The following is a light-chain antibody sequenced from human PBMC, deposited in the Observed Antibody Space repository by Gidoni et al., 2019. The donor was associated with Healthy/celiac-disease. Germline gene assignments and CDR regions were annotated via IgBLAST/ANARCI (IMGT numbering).Light chain of an antibody. CDR1: SSDVGSYNL. CDR3: CSYAGSSIF. J-gene: IGLJ1*01. Sequence: QSALTQPAPVSGSPGQSITISCTGTSSDVGSYNLVSWYQQHPGKAPKLMIYEGSKRPSGVSNRFSGSKSGNTASLTISGLQAEDEADYYCCSYAGSSIFFGTGTKVTVL. V-gene: IGLV2-23*03. CDR2: EGS.